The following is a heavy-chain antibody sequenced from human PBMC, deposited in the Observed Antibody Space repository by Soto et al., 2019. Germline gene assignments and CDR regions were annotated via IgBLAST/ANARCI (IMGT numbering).Heavy chain of an antibody. D-gene: IGHD6-19*01. CDR2: ISGSGGST. J-gene: IGHJ4*02. CDR3: AKSPGYSSGCLDY. CDR1: GFTFSSYA. V-gene: IGHV3-23*01. Sequence: GGSLRLSCAASGFTFSSYAVSWVRQAPGKGLEWVSAISGSGGSTYYADSVKGRFTISRDNSKNTLYLQMNSLRAEDTAVYYCAKSPGYSSGCLDYWGQGTLVTVSS.